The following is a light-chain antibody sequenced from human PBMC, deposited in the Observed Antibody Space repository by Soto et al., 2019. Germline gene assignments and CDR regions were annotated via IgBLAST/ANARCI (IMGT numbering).Light chain of an antibody. J-gene: IGKJ1*01. Sequence: EIVLTQSPGTRSLSPGERATLSCRASQIVRASYLAWYQQKPGQAPSLLLYDTSTRATGVPDRFSGRGSGTNFALTISRVEPEDFALYFCQQYCSSPGTFGQGTKVDIK. CDR1: QIVRASY. CDR3: QQYCSSPGT. CDR2: DTS. V-gene: IGKV3-20*01.